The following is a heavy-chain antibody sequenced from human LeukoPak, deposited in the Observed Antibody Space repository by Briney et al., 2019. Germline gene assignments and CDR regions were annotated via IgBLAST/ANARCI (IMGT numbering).Heavy chain of an antibody. Sequence: HTGRSLRLSCAASGFTFSSYGMHWVRQAPGKGLEWVAVIWYDGSNKYYADSVKGRFTISRDNSKNTLYLQMNSLRAEDTAVYYCAKDPFPFVYYFDYWGQGTLVTVSS. CDR3: AKDPFPFVYYFDY. CDR2: IWYDGSNK. CDR1: GFTFSSYG. J-gene: IGHJ4*02. D-gene: IGHD3-16*01. V-gene: IGHV3-33*06.